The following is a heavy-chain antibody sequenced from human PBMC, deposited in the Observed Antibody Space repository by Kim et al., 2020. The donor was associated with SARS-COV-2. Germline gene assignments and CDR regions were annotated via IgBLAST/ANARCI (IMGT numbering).Heavy chain of an antibody. CDR2: IIPIFGTA. J-gene: IGHJ4*02. CDR1: GGTFSSYA. CDR3: ARGSSGYLSSYYFDY. D-gene: IGHD3-22*01. Sequence: SVKVSCKASGGTFSSYAISWVRQAPGQGLEWMGGIIPIFGTANYAQKFQGRVTITADESTSTAYMELSSLRSEDTAVYYCARGSSGYLSSYYFDYWGQGTLVTVSS. V-gene: IGHV1-69*13.